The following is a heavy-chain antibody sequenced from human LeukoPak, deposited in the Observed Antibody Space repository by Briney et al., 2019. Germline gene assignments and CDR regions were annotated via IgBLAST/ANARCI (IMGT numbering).Heavy chain of an antibody. V-gene: IGHV3-15*05. CDR1: RFTFSHAW. J-gene: IGHJ4*02. D-gene: IGHD2-21*02. CDR2: IKDNGAGGTT. Sequence: GGSLRLSCGGSRFTFSHAWMSWVRQAPGKGLEWVGRIKDNGAGGTTDYAAPVKGRVTISRDDSKNTVYMDIKSLRTEDTAVYFCATTRRGDGIGYWGQGTLVIVSS. CDR3: ATTRRGDGIGY.